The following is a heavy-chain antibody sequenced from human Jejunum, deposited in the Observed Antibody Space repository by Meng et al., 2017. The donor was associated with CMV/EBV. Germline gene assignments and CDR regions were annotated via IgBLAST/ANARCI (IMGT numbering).Heavy chain of an antibody. Sequence: SGFAVTNSSMRWVRQAPGKGLEWVSVTYTGGSTFYSDSVKGRFTVSRDSFNNTLSLQMNSLRDDDTALYYCVRHMYNFGVVTAIENWGQGTQVTVSS. J-gene: IGHJ4*02. V-gene: IGHV3-53*01. CDR3: VRHMYNFGVVTAIEN. CDR2: TYTGGST. D-gene: IGHD2-2*01. CDR1: GFAVTNSS.